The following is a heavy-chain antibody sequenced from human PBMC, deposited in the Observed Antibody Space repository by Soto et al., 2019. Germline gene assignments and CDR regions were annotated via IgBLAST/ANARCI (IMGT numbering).Heavy chain of an antibody. CDR3: ARDQAMAQFDY. Sequence: QVQLVQSGAEVKKPGASVKVSCKASGYTFTSYGISWVRQAPGQGLEWMGWISAYNGNTKYAQNLQGRVTMTTDTPTSTAYMELSSLRSDDTAVYYCARDQAMAQFDYWGQGTLVTVSS. V-gene: IGHV1-18*01. CDR2: ISAYNGNT. D-gene: IGHD5-18*01. J-gene: IGHJ4*02. CDR1: GYTFTSYG.